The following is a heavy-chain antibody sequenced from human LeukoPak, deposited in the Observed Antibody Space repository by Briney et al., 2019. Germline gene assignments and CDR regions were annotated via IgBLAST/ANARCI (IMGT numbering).Heavy chain of an antibody. V-gene: IGHV3-33*01. CDR3: ARDGVMARFDY. CDR2: MWYHGGER. J-gene: IGHJ4*02. D-gene: IGHD3-16*01. Sequence: GGSLRLSCVASGFSLSTHGMHWVRQAPGKGLEYVALMWYHGGERNYVDSVKGRFTISRDISRNPLYLKIDSLRVDDTAVYNCARDGVMARFDYWGQGTLVTVS. CDR1: GFSLSTHG.